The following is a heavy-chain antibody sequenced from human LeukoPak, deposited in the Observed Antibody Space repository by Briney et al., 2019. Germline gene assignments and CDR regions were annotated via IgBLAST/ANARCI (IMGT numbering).Heavy chain of an antibody. Sequence: GASVKVSCKASGYTFTSYDINWVRQATGQGLEWMGWMNPNSGNTGYAQKFQGRVTMTRNTSISTAYMELSSLRSEDTAVYYCARGRTPIGAFDPWGRGTLVTVSS. D-gene: IGHD1-14*01. CDR2: MNPNSGNT. J-gene: IGHJ2*01. V-gene: IGHV1-8*01. CDR3: ARGRTPIGAFDP. CDR1: GYTFTSYD.